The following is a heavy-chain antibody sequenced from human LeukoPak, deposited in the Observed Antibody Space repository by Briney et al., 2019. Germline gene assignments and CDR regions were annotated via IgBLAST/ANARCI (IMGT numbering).Heavy chain of an antibody. V-gene: IGHV1-46*01. Sequence: ASVKVSCKASGYTFTSYFMHWVQQAPGQGLEWMGIINPSGGSTSYAQKFQGRVTMTRDMSTSTVYMELSSLRSEDTAVYYCARYYYDSSGYWVYAFDIWGQGTMVTVSS. CDR3: ARYYYDSSGYWVYAFDI. CDR2: INPSGGST. D-gene: IGHD3-22*01. J-gene: IGHJ3*02. CDR1: GYTFTSYF.